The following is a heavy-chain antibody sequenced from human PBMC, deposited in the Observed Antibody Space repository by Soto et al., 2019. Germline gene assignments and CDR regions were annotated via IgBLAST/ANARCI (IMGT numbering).Heavy chain of an antibody. CDR1: GGSISSTSY. D-gene: IGHD3-9*01. CDR3: ARDGAAMTGLGIDY. J-gene: IGHJ4*02. CDR2: IYRTGSA. V-gene: IGHV4-59*01. Sequence: PSETLSLTCTVSGGSISSTSYWGWVRQPPGMGLEWIGYIYRTGSAVYNPSLKSRVTLSVDTSKNQFSLTLTSATAADTAVYYCARDGAAMTGLGIDYWGQGTLVTVSS.